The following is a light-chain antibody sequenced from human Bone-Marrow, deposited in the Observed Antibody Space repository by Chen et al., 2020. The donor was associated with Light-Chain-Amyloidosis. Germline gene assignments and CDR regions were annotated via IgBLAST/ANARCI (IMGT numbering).Light chain of an antibody. Sequence: HSALTQPASVSGSPGQSLTISCTGTDKNVGGYDVVSCYQQHPGTAPKLIIYEIVKRPSGVSDRFSASKSGNTASLTISGLQAENEAYYYCCSYAGSSTWVFGTGAK. J-gene: IGLJ1*01. CDR2: EIV. CDR1: DKNVGGYDV. CDR3: CSYAGSSTWV. V-gene: IGLV2-23*02.